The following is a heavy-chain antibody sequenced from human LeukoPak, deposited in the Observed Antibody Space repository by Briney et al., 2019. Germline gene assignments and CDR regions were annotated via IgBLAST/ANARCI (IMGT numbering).Heavy chain of an antibody. Sequence: ASVKVSCKASGYTFTSYTLQWVRQAPGQSLEWMGWINAGNGITRYSQNFQGRVTITSDTSASTAHMELRNLRSEDTAVYYCARDLFWSGSYNWLDPWGQGTLVTVSS. V-gene: IGHV1-3*01. J-gene: IGHJ5*02. CDR2: INAGNGIT. CDR1: GYTFTSYT. CDR3: ARDLFWSGSYNWLDP. D-gene: IGHD3-3*01.